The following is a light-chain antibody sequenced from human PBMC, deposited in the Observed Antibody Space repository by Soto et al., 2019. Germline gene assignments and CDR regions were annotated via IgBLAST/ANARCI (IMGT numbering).Light chain of an antibody. J-gene: IGKJ2*01. CDR2: AAS. V-gene: IGKV1-16*01. CDR1: QAISNY. CDR3: QQYNSFPHT. Sequence: DIQMTQSPSSLSASVGDRVTITCRASQAISNYLGWFHQKPGKAPKSLIYAASNLQSGDPSRVSGSGSETDFTLTISSLQPEDLGTYYCQQYNSFPHTFGQGTKLEI.